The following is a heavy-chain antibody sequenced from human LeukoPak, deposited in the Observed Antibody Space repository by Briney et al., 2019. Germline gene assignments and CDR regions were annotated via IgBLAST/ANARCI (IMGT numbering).Heavy chain of an antibody. D-gene: IGHD4-17*01. Sequence: GGSLRLSCAASGFTFDDYAMHWVRQAPGKGLEWVSGISWNSGSIGYADSVKGRFAVSRDNAKNSLYLQMNSLRAEDTALYYCAKDPASTVTYYFDYWGQGTLVTVSS. CDR2: ISWNSGSI. CDR3: AKDPASTVTYYFDY. CDR1: GFTFDDYA. V-gene: IGHV3-9*01. J-gene: IGHJ4*02.